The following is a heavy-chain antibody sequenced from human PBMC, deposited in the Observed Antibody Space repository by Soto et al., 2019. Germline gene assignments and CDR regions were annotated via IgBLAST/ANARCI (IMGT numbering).Heavy chain of an antibody. CDR2: IYYSGST. CDR3: ARGATRYYYYGMDV. Sequence: PSETLSLTCTVSGGSISSYYWSWIRQPPGKGLERIGYIYYSGSTNYNPSLKSRVTISVDTSKNQFSLKLSSVTAADTAVYYCARGATRYYYYGMDVWGQGTTVTVSS. D-gene: IGHD1-26*01. CDR1: GGSISSYY. J-gene: IGHJ6*02. V-gene: IGHV4-59*01.